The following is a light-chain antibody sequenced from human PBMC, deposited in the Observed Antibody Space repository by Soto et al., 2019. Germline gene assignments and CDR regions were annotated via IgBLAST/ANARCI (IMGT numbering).Light chain of an antibody. Sequence: EIVMTQSPATLSVSPGERATLSCRASQSVSSNLAWYQQKPGQAPRLLIYGASTRATGIPARFSGSGSGTEFTLTISSLQYEDFAVYYCQQHNNWPPWTFGQGTQ. CDR3: QQHNNWPPWT. V-gene: IGKV3-15*01. CDR1: QSVSSN. J-gene: IGKJ1*01. CDR2: GAS.